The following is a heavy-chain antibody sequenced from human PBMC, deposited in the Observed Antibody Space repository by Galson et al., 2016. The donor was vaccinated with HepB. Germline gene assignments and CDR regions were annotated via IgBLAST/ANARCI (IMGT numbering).Heavy chain of an antibody. CDR2: INPSVGST. CDR3: ARGHFQDRSVYHDTFDI. D-gene: IGHD5/OR15-5a*01. Sequence: QSGAEVKKPGESLKISCKASGYTLTTYYMHWVRQAPGQGLEWMGMINPSVGSTSYAQKFLGRVTMTRDTSTSTVYMDLSSLRSEDTAVYYCARGHFQDRSVYHDTFDIWGQGTMVTVSS. CDR1: GYTLTTYY. J-gene: IGHJ3*02. V-gene: IGHV1-46*01.